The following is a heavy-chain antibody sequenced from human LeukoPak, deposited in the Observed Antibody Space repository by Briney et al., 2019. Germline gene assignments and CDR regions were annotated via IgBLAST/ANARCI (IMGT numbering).Heavy chain of an antibody. CDR3: AKSRARITIFLTR. J-gene: IGHJ3*01. Sequence: GGSLRLSCAASGFTFSSYAMSWVRQAPGKGLEWVSAISGSGGGTYYADSVKGRFTISRDNSKNTLYLQMNSLRAEDTAVYYCAKSRARITIFLTRWGQGTMVTVSS. CDR2: ISGSGGGT. V-gene: IGHV3-23*01. CDR1: GFTFSSYA. D-gene: IGHD3-3*01.